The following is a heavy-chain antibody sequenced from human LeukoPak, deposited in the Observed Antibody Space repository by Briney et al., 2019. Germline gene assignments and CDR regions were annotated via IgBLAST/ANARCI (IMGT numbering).Heavy chain of an antibody. CDR2: ISGSGGST. CDR3: AKDNYGGSGYYYDY. Sequence: GGSLRLSCAASGFTVSSNYMSWVRQAPGKGLEWVSAISGSGGSTYYADSVKGRFTISRDNSKNTLYLQMNSLRAEDTAVYYCAKDNYGGSGYYYDYWGQGTLVTVSS. V-gene: IGHV3-23*01. CDR1: GFTVSSNY. D-gene: IGHD3-22*01. J-gene: IGHJ4*02.